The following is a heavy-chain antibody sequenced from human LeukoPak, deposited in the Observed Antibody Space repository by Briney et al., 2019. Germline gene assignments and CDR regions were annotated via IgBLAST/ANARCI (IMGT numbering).Heavy chain of an antibody. CDR3: ARGPYSSSWYISYVPYYFDY. D-gene: IGHD6-13*01. CDR1: GGSISSGDYY. V-gene: IGHV4-30-4*01. CDR2: ICYSGST. Sequence: SQTLSLTCTVSGGSISSGDYYWSWIRQPPGKGLEWIGYICYSGSTNYNPSLKSRVTISVDTSKNQFSLKLSSVTAADTAVYYCARGPYSSSWYISYVPYYFDYWGQGTLVTVSS. J-gene: IGHJ4*02.